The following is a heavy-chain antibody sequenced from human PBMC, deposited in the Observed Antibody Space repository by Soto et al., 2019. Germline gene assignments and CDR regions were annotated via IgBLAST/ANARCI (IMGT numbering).Heavy chain of an antibody. J-gene: IGHJ4*02. Sequence: EVQLLESGGGLVQPGGSLRLSCAASGFTFSSYAMSWVRQAPGKGLEWVSATSGGGGSAYYADSVKGRFTISRDNSKNTLYLQMNSLRVEDTAVYYCAKDPSRSTTNRNFDYWGQGTLVTVSS. CDR3: AKDPSRSTTNRNFDY. CDR1: GFTFSSYA. CDR2: TSGGGGSA. V-gene: IGHV3-23*01. D-gene: IGHD2-2*01.